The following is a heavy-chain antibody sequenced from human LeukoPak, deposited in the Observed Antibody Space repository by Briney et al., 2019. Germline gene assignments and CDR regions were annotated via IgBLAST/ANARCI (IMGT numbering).Heavy chain of an antibody. CDR1: GYTFTSYG. CDR3: ARDGRGLDAFDI. J-gene: IGHJ3*02. D-gene: IGHD3-10*01. Sequence: ASVKVSCKASGYTFTSYGISWVRQAPGQGLEWMGWISAYNGNSGNTNYAQKFQGRVTMTTDTSTSTVYMELRSLRSDDTAVYYCARDGRGLDAFDIWGQGTMVTVSS. V-gene: IGHV1-18*01. CDR2: ISAYNGNSGNT.